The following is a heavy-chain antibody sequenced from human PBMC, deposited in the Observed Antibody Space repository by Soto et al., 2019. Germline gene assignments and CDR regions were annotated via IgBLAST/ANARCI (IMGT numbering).Heavy chain of an antibody. J-gene: IGHJ4*02. Sequence: GASVKVSCKASGYTFTGYYMHWVRQAPGQGLEWMGWINPNSGGTNYAQKFQGRVTMTRDTSISTAYMELSRLRSDDTAVYYCAKEVYDCGDYAYDYWGQGTLVTVSS. D-gene: IGHD4-17*01. CDR2: INPNSGGT. V-gene: IGHV1-2*02. CDR3: AKEVYDCGDYAYDY. CDR1: GYTFTGYY.